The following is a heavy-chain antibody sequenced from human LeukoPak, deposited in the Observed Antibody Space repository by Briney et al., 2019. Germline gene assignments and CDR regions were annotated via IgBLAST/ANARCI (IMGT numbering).Heavy chain of an antibody. CDR3: ARGRYLTTGGGAAAGFLDY. Sequence: GSLRLSCAASGFTFNNYAMSWVRQPPGKGLEWIGEINHSGSTNYNPSLKRRVTISVDTSQNQFSVRLSSVTAADTAVYYCARGRYLTTGGGAAAGFLDYWGQGTLVTVSS. CDR1: GFTFNNYA. V-gene: IGHV4-34*01. CDR2: INHSGST. D-gene: IGHD6-13*01. J-gene: IGHJ4*02.